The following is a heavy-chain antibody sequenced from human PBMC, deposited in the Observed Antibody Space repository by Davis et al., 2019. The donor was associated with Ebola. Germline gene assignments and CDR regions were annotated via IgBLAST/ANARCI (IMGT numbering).Heavy chain of an antibody. V-gene: IGHV3-23*01. CDR2: ISGSGSST. CDR1: GFTFGNYA. CDR3: AKGYSSGWYLGYFDY. D-gene: IGHD6-19*01. Sequence: GESLKISCAASGFTFGNYAMNWVRQAPGKGLEWVSSISGSGSSTHHADSVKGRFTISRDNSKNTLYLQMNSLRAEDTAVYYCAKGYSSGWYLGYFDYWGQGTLVTVSS. J-gene: IGHJ4*02.